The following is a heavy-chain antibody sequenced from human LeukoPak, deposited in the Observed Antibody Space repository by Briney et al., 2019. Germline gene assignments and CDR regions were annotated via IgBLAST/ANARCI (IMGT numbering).Heavy chain of an antibody. CDR3: ARDPSGYDFSSTYYFDY. D-gene: IGHD5-12*01. V-gene: IGHV3-33*01. J-gene: IGHJ4*02. Sequence: GGSLRLSCAASGFTFSSYGMHWVRQAPGKGLEWVAVIWYDGSNKYYADSVKGRFTISGDNSKNTLYLQMNSLRAEDTAVYYCARDPSGYDFSSTYYFDYWGQGTLVTVSS. CDR1: GFTFSSYG. CDR2: IWYDGSNK.